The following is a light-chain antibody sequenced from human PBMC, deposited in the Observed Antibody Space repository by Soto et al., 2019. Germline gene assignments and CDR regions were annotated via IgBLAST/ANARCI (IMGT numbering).Light chain of an antibody. Sequence: EIVLTQSPGTLSLSPGERATLSCRASQSLTNNYLAWYQQKPGEAPRLLIYAASSRATGIPDRFSGSGSETDFTLTISRLEPEVFAVYYCQQYGSSLPVTFGGGTNVEIK. CDR3: QQYGSSLPVT. CDR2: AAS. CDR1: QSLTNNY. V-gene: IGKV3-20*01. J-gene: IGKJ4*01.